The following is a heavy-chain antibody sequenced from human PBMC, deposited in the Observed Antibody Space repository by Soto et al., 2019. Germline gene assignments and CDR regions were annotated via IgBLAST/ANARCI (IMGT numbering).Heavy chain of an antibody. CDR2: IYYTGST. J-gene: IGHJ5*02. CDR1: GGSIRSGGYY. D-gene: IGHD2-2*01. V-gene: IGHV4-31*03. CDR3: AKAPTPAPSTVVTPGWLDP. Sequence: SETLSLTCTVSGGSIRSGGYYWSWIRQHPGKGLEWIGYIYYTGSTYYNPSLTSRLTISVYTSKNQFSLKLSSVTAAYTAVYYCAKAPTPAPSTVVTPGWLDPCGQRIQVIVSS.